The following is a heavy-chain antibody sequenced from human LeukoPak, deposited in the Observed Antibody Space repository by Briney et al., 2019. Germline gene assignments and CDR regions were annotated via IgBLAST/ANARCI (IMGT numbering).Heavy chain of an antibody. CDR2: IHPSNGNT. CDR3: ARQLHYWSGQNYYFYLDV. CDR1: GYLFTSQA. D-gene: IGHD3-3*02. V-gene: IGHV1-18*01. J-gene: IGHJ6*03. Sequence: ASVTVSCEASGYLFTSQALTWVRQAPGQGLELMAWIHPSNGNTFYAQKFQGRVTLTTDSSTVYMDMRSLRSDDTAVYYCARQLHYWSGQNYYFYLDVWGKGTPVIVSS.